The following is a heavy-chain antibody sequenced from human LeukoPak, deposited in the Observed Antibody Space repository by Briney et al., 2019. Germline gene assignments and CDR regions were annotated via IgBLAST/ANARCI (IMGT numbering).Heavy chain of an antibody. CDR3: ARAPLQLVTHNYFDY. J-gene: IGHJ4*02. D-gene: IGHD2-21*01. Sequence: SVKVSCKASGGTFSSYAISWVRQAPGQGLEWMGRIIPIFGRTNYAQKCQGRVTITKDESTSTDYMELSSMRSEDTAVYYCARAPLQLVTHNYFDYWGQGTLVTVSS. V-gene: IGHV1-69*05. CDR2: IIPIFGRT. CDR1: GGTFSSYA.